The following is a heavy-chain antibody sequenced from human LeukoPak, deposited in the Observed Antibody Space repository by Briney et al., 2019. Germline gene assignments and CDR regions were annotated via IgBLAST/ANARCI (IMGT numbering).Heavy chain of an antibody. Sequence: GGSLRLSCAASGFTFNSYSMNWVRQAPGKGLEWVSSISSSSSYIYYADSVKGRFTISRDNAKNSLYLQMNSLRAEDTAVYYCARARGSGSYPYYFDYWGQGTLVTVSS. D-gene: IGHD3-10*01. J-gene: IGHJ4*02. CDR1: GFTFNSYS. CDR3: ARARGSGSYPYYFDY. CDR2: ISSSSSYI. V-gene: IGHV3-21*01.